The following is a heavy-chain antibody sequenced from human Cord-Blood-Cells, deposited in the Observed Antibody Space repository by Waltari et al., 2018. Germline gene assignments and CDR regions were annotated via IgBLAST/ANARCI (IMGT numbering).Heavy chain of an antibody. CDR3: ATVWYSSSWAFDY. CDR2: FEPEEGET. Sequence: QVQLVQSGAEVKKPGASVKVSCKVSGYTLTELSMHWVRQAPGKGLEWMGGFEPEEGETIDAQKCQGRVTITEDTSTDTAYMELSSLRSEDTAVYYCATVWYSSSWAFDYWGQGTLVTVSS. CDR1: GYTLTELS. V-gene: IGHV1-24*01. J-gene: IGHJ4*02. D-gene: IGHD6-13*01.